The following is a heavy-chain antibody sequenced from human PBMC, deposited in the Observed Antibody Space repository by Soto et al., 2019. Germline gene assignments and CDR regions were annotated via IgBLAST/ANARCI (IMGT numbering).Heavy chain of an antibody. Sequence: LRLSCAASGFTFSSYAMHWVRQAPGKGLEWVAVISYDGSNKYYADSVKGRFTISRDNSKNTLYLQMNSLRAEDTAVYYCARAGASGYDLPYYYYYGMDVWGQGTTVTVSS. D-gene: IGHD5-12*01. J-gene: IGHJ6*02. CDR3: ARAGASGYDLPYYYYYGMDV. CDR1: GFTFSSYA. V-gene: IGHV3-30-3*01. CDR2: ISYDGSNK.